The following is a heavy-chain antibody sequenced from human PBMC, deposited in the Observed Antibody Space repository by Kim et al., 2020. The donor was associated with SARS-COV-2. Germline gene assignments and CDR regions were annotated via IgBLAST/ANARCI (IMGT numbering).Heavy chain of an antibody. CDR1: GYTFTSYY. V-gene: IGHV1-46*01. CDR3: ARTHLIVVVVAATPGYFDL. J-gene: IGHJ2*01. CDR2: INPSGGST. Sequence: ASVKVSCKASGYTFTSYYMHWVRQAPGQGLEWMGIINPSGGSTSYAQKFQGRVTMTRDTSTSTVYMELSSLRSEDTAVYYCARTHLIVVVVAATPGYFDLWGRGTLVTVSS. D-gene: IGHD2-15*01.